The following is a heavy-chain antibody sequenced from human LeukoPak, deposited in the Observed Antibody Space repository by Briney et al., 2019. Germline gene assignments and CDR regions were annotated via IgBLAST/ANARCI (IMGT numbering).Heavy chain of an antibody. J-gene: IGHJ5*02. D-gene: IGHD3-9*01. CDR3: AKVGTVNWLPLNWFDP. V-gene: IGHV3-23*01. Sequence: PGGSLRLSCAASGFSFSTYAMSWVRQAPGKGLKWVSGISASGGSTYYADSVKGRFTISRDNSKNTLYLQMNSLRAEDTAVYHCAKVGTVNWLPLNWFDPWGQGTLVTVSS. CDR2: ISASGGST. CDR1: GFSFSTYA.